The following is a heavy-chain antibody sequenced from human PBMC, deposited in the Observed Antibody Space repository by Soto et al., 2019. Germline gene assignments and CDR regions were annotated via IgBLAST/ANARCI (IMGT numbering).Heavy chain of an antibody. Sequence: PGGSLRLSCAASGFTFDDYAMHWVRQAPGKGLEWVSGISWNSGSTGYADSVKGRFTISRDNAKNSLYLQMNSLRAEDTALYYCAKDRDGYYYYGMDVWGQGTTVTVSS. CDR2: ISWNSGST. V-gene: IGHV3-9*01. J-gene: IGHJ6*02. CDR1: GFTFDDYA. CDR3: AKDRDGYYYYGMDV.